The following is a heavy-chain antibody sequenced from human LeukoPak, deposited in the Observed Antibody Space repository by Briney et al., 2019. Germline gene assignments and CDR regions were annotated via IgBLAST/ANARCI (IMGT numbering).Heavy chain of an antibody. D-gene: IGHD2-21*02. J-gene: IGHJ3*02. CDR2: INTDRSST. V-gene: IGHV3-74*01. CDR1: GFTFSNYW. Sequence: PGGSLRLSCAVSGFTFSNYWMHWVRQAPGKGLVWVSRINTDRSSTTYADSVKGRFTISRDNAKNTLYLQMNSLRAEGTAVYYCARDMEYCGCDCCAFDIWGQGTMVTVSS. CDR3: ARDMEYCGCDCCAFDI.